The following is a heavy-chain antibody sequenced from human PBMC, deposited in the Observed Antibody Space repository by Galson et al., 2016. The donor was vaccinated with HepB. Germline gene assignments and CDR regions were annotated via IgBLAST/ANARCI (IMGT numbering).Heavy chain of an antibody. CDR1: GFSFSGSA. V-gene: IGHV3-73*01. CDR2: IRSKANNYAT. Sequence: SLRLSCAASGFSFSGSAMHWVRQASGKGLEWVGRIRSKANNYATAYAASVKGRFTISIDDSKNTAYLQMNSLKIEDPAVYYCTRQESEFYYDSSGYYRDDFDYWGQGTLVTVSS. CDR3: TRQESEFYYDSSGYYRDDFDY. D-gene: IGHD3-22*01. J-gene: IGHJ4*02.